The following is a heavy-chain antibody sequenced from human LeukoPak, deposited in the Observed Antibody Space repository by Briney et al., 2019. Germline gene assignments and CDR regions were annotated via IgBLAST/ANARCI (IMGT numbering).Heavy chain of an antibody. Sequence: SESLSLTCAVYGGSFSGYYWSWIRQPPGKGLEWIGEINHSGSTNYNPSLKSRVTISVDTSKNQFSLKLSSVTAADTAVYFCARGPPTDYYDSSGFYYVFDYWGQGTLVTVSS. D-gene: IGHD3-22*01. J-gene: IGHJ4*02. CDR2: INHSGST. V-gene: IGHV4-34*01. CDR1: GGSFSGYY. CDR3: ARGPPTDYYDSSGFYYVFDY.